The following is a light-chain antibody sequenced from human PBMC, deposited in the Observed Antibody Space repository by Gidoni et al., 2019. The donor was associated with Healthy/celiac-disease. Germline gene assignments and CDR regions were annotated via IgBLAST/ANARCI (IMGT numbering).Light chain of an antibody. CDR3: QQYNNWPPLT. CDR1: QSVSSN. Sequence: EIVMTQSPATLSVSPGERATLSCRASQSVSSNLAGYQQKPGQAPRLLIYGASTRATGIPARFSGSGSGTEFTLTISSLQSADFAVYYCQQYNNWPPLTFGGGTKVEIK. V-gene: IGKV3-15*01. J-gene: IGKJ4*01. CDR2: GAS.